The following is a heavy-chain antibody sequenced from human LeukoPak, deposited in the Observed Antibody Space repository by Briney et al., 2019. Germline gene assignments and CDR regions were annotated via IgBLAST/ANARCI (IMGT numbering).Heavy chain of an antibody. CDR2: ISYDGSNK. Sequence: PGGSLRLSCAASGFTFSSYAMHWVRQAPGKGLEWVAVISYDGSNKYYADSVKGRFTISRDNSKNTLYLQMNSLRAEDTAVYYCARKFLYGDYEDYWGQGTLVTVSS. CDR3: ARKFLYGDYEDY. CDR1: GFTFSSYA. D-gene: IGHD4-17*01. J-gene: IGHJ4*02. V-gene: IGHV3-30-3*01.